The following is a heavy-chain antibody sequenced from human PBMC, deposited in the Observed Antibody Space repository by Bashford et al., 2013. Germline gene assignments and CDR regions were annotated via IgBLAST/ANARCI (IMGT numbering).Heavy chain of an antibody. CDR2: MKSDSGKT. CDR3: TRGPPNWGFDY. V-gene: IGHV1-8*01. Sequence: WVRQAPGQGPEWMGWMKSDSGKTGYAQKFQGRVTMTRDTSISTAFMELNSLTSEDTAVYYCTRGPPNWGFDYWGPGTLVTVSS. D-gene: IGHD7-27*01. J-gene: IGHJ4*02.